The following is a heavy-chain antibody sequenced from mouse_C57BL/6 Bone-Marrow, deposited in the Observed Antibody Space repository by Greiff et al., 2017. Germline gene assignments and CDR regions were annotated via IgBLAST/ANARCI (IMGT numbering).Heavy chain of an antibody. CDR1: GYTFTSYD. CDR3: YYGSSYENY. V-gene: IGHV1-85*01. CDR2: IYPGDGST. Sequence: VQLQQSGPELVKPGASVKLSCKASGYTFTSYDINWVKQRPGQGLEWIGWIYPGDGSTKYNEKFKGKATLTVDTSSSTAYMELHSLTSEDSAVYFCYYGSSYENYWGQGTTLTVSS. J-gene: IGHJ2*01. D-gene: IGHD1-1*01.